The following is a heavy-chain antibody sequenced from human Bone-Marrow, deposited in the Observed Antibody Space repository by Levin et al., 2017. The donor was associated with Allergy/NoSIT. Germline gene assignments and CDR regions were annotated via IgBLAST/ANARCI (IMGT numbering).Heavy chain of an antibody. CDR2: IYWDDDK. D-gene: IGHD3-10*01. Sequence: TLSLTCTFSGFSLSTSGVGVGWIRQPPGKALEWLALIYWDDDKRYSPSLKSRLTITKDTSKNQVVLTMTNMDPVDTATYYCAHTTPTIQGGYYWGQGTLVTVSS. CDR1: GFSLSTSGVG. J-gene: IGHJ4*02. V-gene: IGHV2-5*02. CDR3: AHTTPTIQGGYY.